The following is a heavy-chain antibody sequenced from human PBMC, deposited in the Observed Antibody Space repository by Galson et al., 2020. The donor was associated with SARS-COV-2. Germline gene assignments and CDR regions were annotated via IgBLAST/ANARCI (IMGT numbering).Heavy chain of an antibody. D-gene: IGHD3-10*01. CDR1: GFTFSSYA. J-gene: IGHJ6*03. V-gene: IGHV3-30*01. CDR3: ARVNAGDLLWFGEVYYYYLDG. Sequence: GGSLRLSCAASGFTFSSYAMHWVRQAPGKGLEWVAVISYDGSNKYYADSVKGRFTISRDNSKNTLYLQMNSLRAEDTAVYYCARVNAGDLLWFGEVYYYYLDGWGKGTKVTVAS. CDR2: ISYDGSNK.